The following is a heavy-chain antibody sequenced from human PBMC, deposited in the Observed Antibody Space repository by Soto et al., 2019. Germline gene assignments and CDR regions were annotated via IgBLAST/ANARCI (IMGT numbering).Heavy chain of an antibody. J-gene: IGHJ4*02. CDR2: IKQDGSEK. Sequence: GSLRLSCAASGFTFSSYWMSWVRQAPGKGLEWVANIKQDGSEKYYVDSVKGRFTISRDNAKNSLYLQMNSLRAEDTAVYYCAKTITTPAVSSYSGDSTGRGALIDYWGQGTLVTVSS. D-gene: IGHD3-3*01. V-gene: IGHV3-7*01. CDR1: GFTFSSYW. CDR3: AKTITTPAVSSYSGDSTGRGALIDY.